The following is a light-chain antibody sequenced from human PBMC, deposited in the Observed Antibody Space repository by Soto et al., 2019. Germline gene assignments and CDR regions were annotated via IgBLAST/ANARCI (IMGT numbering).Light chain of an antibody. CDR2: DAS. CDR1: QSVSRY. J-gene: IGKJ5*01. Sequence: EVVLTQSPVTLSLSPGERATLSCRASQSVSRYLAWYQQKPGQAPRLLIYDASNRATGIPARFSGSGSGTDFTLTISRLEPEDFAVYYCQQRSNWPITFGQGTRLEI. CDR3: QQRSNWPIT. V-gene: IGKV3-11*01.